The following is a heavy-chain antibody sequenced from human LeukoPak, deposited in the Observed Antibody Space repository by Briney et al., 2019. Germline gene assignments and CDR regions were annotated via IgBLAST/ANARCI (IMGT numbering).Heavy chain of an antibody. CDR3: ARARGRSINDAFDI. Sequence: GGSLRLSCAASGFTFSTYSMNWVRQAPGKGLEWVSCISTRSTYIYYADSVKGRFTISRDNAKNSLYLQTNSLRAEDTAVYYCARARGRSINDAFDIWGQGTMVTVSS. D-gene: IGHD3-16*01. CDR2: ISTRSTYI. CDR1: GFTFSTYS. V-gene: IGHV3-21*01. J-gene: IGHJ3*02.